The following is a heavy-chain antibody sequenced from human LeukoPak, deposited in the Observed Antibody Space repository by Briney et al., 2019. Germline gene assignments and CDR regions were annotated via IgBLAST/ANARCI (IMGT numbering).Heavy chain of an antibody. Sequence: GASVKVSCKASGYTFTGYYMHWVRQAPGQGLEWMGWINPNSGGTNYAQKFQGRVTMTRDTSITTAYMELNRLRSDDTAVYYCARGGAYDILTGSHGVSNAGYFDYWGQGTLVTVSS. D-gene: IGHD3-9*01. V-gene: IGHV1-2*02. CDR1: GYTFTGYY. J-gene: IGHJ4*02. CDR3: ARGGAYDILTGSHGVSNAGYFDY. CDR2: INPNSGGT.